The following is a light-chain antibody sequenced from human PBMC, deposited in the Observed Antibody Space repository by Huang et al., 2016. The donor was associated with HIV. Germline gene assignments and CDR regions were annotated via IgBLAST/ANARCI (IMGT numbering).Light chain of an antibody. CDR3: QQYSTSPWT. CDR2: GSS. Sequence: EIVFTQSPDTLSLSPGERGALSCRASHNVTNDYLAWYQHKSGQAPRLLIYGSSGRATATPARFSGSGSGTDFSLTIDTVKPEDFASYYCQQYSTSPWTFGPGTKLEIK. J-gene: IGKJ1*01. CDR1: HNVTNDY. V-gene: IGKV3-20*01.